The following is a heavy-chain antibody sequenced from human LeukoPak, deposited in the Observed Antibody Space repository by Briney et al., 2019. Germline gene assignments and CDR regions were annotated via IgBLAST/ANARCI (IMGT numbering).Heavy chain of an antibody. J-gene: IGHJ3*02. CDR3: ARVRRILVAGLGSFDM. D-gene: IGHD6-19*01. V-gene: IGHV3-7*03. CDR2: IKQDGTEK. CDR1: GFTFSSYW. Sequence: GGSLRLSCVASGFTFSSYWMSWVRQAPGKGLEWVANIKQDGTEKYYVDSVKGRFTISRDNAKNSLYLQMNSLRAEDTAMYYCARVRRILVAGLGSFDMWGQGTMVTVSS.